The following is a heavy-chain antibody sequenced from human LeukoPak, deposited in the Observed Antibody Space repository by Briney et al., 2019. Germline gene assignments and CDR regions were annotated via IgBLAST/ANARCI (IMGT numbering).Heavy chain of an antibody. CDR3: ARNSPNIVATIEDWFDP. V-gene: IGHV4-39*07. Sequence: SETLSLTCTVSGGSISSSSYYWGWIRQPPGKGLEWIGSIYYSGSTYYNPSLKSRVTISVDTSKNQFSLKLSSVTAADTAVYYCARNSPNIVATIEDWFDPWGQGTLVTVSS. J-gene: IGHJ5*02. D-gene: IGHD5-12*01. CDR1: GGSISSSSYY. CDR2: IYYSGST.